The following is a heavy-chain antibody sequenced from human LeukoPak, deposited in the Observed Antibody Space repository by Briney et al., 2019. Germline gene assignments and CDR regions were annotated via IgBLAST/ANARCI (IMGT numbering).Heavy chain of an antibody. CDR3: ARSRIEVAGTGGFDI. D-gene: IGHD6-19*01. Sequence: GGSLRLSCAASGFTFSSYSMSWVRQAPGKGLEWVSSISSSSSYINYADSVEGRFTISRDNAKNSLYLQMSSLRAEDTAVYYCARSRIEVAGTGGFDIWGQGTVVTVSS. CDR2: ISSSSSYI. J-gene: IGHJ3*02. CDR1: GFTFSSYS. V-gene: IGHV3-21*01.